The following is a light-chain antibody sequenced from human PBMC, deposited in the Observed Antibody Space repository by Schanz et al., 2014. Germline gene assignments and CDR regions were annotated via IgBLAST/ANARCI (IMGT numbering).Light chain of an antibody. CDR3: SSFTTTDPWV. CDR1: SSDVGRYNR. CDR2: QVN. V-gene: IGLV2-18*02. Sequence: QSALTQPPSVSGSPGQSVTISCTGSSSDVGRYNRVSWFQQPPGTAPKLMIFQVNSRPSGVPDRFSGSKSGNTASLTISGLQAEDEADYYCSSFTTTDPWVFGGGTKLTVL. J-gene: IGLJ3*02.